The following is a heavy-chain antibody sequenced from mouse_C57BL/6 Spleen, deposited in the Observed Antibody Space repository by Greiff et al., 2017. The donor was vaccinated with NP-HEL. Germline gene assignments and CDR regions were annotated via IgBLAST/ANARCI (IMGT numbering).Heavy chain of an antibody. Sequence: VQRVESGPELVKPGASVKLSCKASGYTFTSYDINWVKQRPGQGLEWVGWIYPRDGSNKYNEKSKSKATLTVDTSSSTAYMELHSLTSEDSAVYFCARSQLTGTYFDYWGQGTTLTVSS. CDR3: ARSQLTGTYFDY. CDR2: IYPRDGSN. D-gene: IGHD4-1*01. V-gene: IGHV1-85*01. CDR1: GYTFTSYD. J-gene: IGHJ2*01.